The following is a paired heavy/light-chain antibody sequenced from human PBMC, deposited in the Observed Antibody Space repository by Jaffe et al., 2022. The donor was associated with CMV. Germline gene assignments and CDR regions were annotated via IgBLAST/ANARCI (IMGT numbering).Heavy chain of an antibody. V-gene: IGHV4-39*01. J-gene: IGHJ4*02. CDR2: IYYSGST. CDR1: GGSVSSSRYY. D-gene: IGHD3-22*01. CDR3: ARLYDNSGYYWGPAMYYFDH. Sequence: QLQLQESGPGVVKPSETLSLTCTVSGGSVSSSRYYWGWIRQPPGKGLEWIGSIYYSGSTYYNPSLESRVSMSVDTSKNQFSLKLISVTAADTAVYYCARLYDNSGYYWGPAMYYFDHWGQGTLVTVSS.
Light chain of an antibody. Sequence: QSALTQPASVSGSPGQSITISCTGANSDVGGYNYVSWYQQHPGKAPKLIIYDVSSRPSGVSNRFSASKSGNTASLSISGLQTEDAGDYYCSSYAGRDTLVVFGGGTKLTVL. V-gene: IGLV2-14*03. CDR1: NSDVGGYNY. J-gene: IGLJ2*01. CDR2: DVS. CDR3: SSYAGRDTLVV.